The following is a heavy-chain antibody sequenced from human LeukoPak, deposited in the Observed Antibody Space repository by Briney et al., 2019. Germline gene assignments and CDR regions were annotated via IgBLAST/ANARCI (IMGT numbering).Heavy chain of an antibody. CDR2: ISAYNGNT. J-gene: IGHJ3*02. D-gene: IGHD1-26*01. Sequence: ASVKVSCKASGYTFTSYGISWVRQAPGQGLEWMGWISAYNGNTNYAQKLQGRVTMTTDTSTGTAYMELRSLRSDDTAVYYCARDLTTVGATGQDQLGDAFDIWGQGTMVTVSS. CDR1: GYTFTSYG. CDR3: ARDLTTVGATGQDQLGDAFDI. V-gene: IGHV1-18*01.